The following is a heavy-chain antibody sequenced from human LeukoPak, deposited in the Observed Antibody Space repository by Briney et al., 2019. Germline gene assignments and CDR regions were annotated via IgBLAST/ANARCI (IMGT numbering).Heavy chain of an antibody. CDR1: GFTFSSYG. Sequence: GGSLRLSCAASGFTFSSYGMHWTRQAPGKGLEWVAVIWNDGSDKYYADSVKGRFTISRDNSKNTLYLQMNSLRAEDTAVYYCAKPTRGSGSFLIDFWGQGTLVTVSS. CDR3: AKPTRGSGSFLIDF. V-gene: IGHV3-33*06. CDR2: IWNDGSDK. J-gene: IGHJ4*02. D-gene: IGHD1-26*01.